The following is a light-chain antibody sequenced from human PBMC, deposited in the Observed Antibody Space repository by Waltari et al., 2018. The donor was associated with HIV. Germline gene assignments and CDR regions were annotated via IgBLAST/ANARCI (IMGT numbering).Light chain of an antibody. CDR1: QSVSISY. CDR3: QQYGSSPT. V-gene: IGKV3-20*01. Sequence: ETVLTHSPGTLSLSPGERATLSCRASQSVSISYLSWYQQKPDQAPRLLLDGASSRATGIPDRFSGSGSGTDFTLTISRLEPEDFAVYYCQQYGSSPTFGQGTKLEIK. CDR2: GAS. J-gene: IGKJ2*01.